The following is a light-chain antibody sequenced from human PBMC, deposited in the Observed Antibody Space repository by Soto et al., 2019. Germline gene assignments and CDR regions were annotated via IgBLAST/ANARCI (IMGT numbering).Light chain of an antibody. Sequence: DIPLTQSPSFLSASVGDRVTITCRASQGISSDLAWYRQKPGKAPEVLIYPASTLQSGVPSRFSGTRSGTEFTLTVSSLQPEDFATYYCQQVNRYPRTFGQGTKLEIK. V-gene: IGKV1-9*01. CDR2: PAS. CDR3: QQVNRYPRT. CDR1: QGISSD. J-gene: IGKJ2*01.